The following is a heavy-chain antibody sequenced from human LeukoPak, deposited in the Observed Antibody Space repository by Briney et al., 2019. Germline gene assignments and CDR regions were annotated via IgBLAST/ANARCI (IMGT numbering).Heavy chain of an antibody. J-gene: IGHJ2*01. CDR3: ARGTGGWYFDL. CDR1: GGSISSYY. CDR2: IYYSGST. D-gene: IGHD1/OR15-1a*01. Sequence: PSETLSLTCTVSGGSISSYYWSWIRQPPGKGLEWIGYIYYSGSTNYNPSLKSRVTISIDTSKSQFSLKLTSVTAADTAVYYCARGTGGWYFDLWGRGTLVTVSS. V-gene: IGHV4-59*01.